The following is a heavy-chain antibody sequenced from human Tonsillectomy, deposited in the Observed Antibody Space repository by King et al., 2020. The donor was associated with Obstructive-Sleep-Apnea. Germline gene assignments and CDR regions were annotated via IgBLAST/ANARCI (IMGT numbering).Heavy chain of an antibody. J-gene: IGHJ3*02. CDR3: AKDLVSGYDLGGAFDI. CDR1: GFTFSSYA. Sequence: VQLVESGGGLVQPGGSLRLSCAASGFTFSSYAMSWVRQAPGKGLEWVSAISGSGGSTYYADSVKGRFTISRDNSKNKLYLQMNSLRAEDTAVYYCAKDLVSGYDLGGAFDIWGQGTMVTVSS. V-gene: IGHV3-23*04. D-gene: IGHD5-12*01. CDR2: ISGSGGST.